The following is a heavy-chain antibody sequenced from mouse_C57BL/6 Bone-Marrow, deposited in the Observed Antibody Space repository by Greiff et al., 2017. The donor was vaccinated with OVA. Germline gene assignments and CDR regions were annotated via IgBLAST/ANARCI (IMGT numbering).Heavy chain of an antibody. V-gene: IGHV1-54*01. J-gene: IGHJ3*01. Sequence: VQLQQSGAELVRPGTSVKVSCKASGYAFTNYLIEWVKQRPGQGLEWIGVIYPGSGGTNYNEKFKGKATLTADKASTPAYMQLSSLTSEDSAVYFCARWDWTRGVAYWGQGTVVTVSA. D-gene: IGHD4-1*01. CDR2: IYPGSGGT. CDR3: ARWDWTRGVAY. CDR1: GYAFTNYL.